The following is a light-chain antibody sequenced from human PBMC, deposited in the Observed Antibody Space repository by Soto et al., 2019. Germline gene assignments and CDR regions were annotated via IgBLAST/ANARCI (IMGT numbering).Light chain of an antibody. CDR3: ALYMGSGISV. CDR1: SGSVSTNYY. V-gene: IGLV8-61*01. J-gene: IGLJ3*02. Sequence: QTVVTQEPLFSVCPGGTVTLACGLRSGSVSTNYYPSWYQQTPGQAPRTLIYSTNTRSPGVPDRFSGSILGNKAALTITGARADDECDYYCALYMGSGISVFGGGTKVTVL. CDR2: STN.